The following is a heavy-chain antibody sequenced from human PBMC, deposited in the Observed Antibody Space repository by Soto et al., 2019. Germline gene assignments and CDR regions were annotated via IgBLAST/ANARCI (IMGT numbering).Heavy chain of an antibody. D-gene: IGHD3-22*01. Sequence: ASVKVSCKASGYTFTSYAMHWVRQAPGQRLEWMGWINAGNGNTKYSQKIQGRVTITRDTSASTAYMDLSSLRFEDTVVYYCARDPTYYDSSGYFPPFYYYGMDVWGQGTTVTVSS. V-gene: IGHV1-3*01. J-gene: IGHJ6*02. CDR2: INAGNGNT. CDR3: ARDPTYYDSSGYFPPFYYYGMDV. CDR1: GYTFTSYA.